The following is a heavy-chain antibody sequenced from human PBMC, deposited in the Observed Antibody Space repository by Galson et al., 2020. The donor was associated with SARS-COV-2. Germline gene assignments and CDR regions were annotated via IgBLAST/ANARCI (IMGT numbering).Heavy chain of an antibody. V-gene: IGHV4-4*07. D-gene: IGHD6-19*01. J-gene: IGHJ4*02. CDR2: FCTRGTT. Sequence: SETLSLTCSVSGDSFSSPSYYWSWIRQSAGKGLEWVGRFCTRGTTTYNPSLKSRVSMSVDTSKNQFSLRLSSVTAADTALYYCARDGTGNGWSGVFNSWGQGVLVTVSS. CDR3: ARDGTGNGWSGVFNS. CDR1: GDSFSSPSYY.